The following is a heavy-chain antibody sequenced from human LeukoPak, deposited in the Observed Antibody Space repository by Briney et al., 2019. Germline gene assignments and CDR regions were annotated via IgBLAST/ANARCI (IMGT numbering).Heavy chain of an antibody. Sequence: GGSLRLSCAASGFTVSSNYMSWVRQAPGKGLEWVSVIYSGGSTYYADSEKGRFTISRDNSKNTLYLQTNSLRAEDTAVYYCASATVTPTSYYYYMDVWGKGTTVTVSS. CDR1: GFTVSSNY. CDR2: IYSGGST. CDR3: ASATVTPTSYYYYMDV. D-gene: IGHD4-17*01. V-gene: IGHV3-53*01. J-gene: IGHJ6*03.